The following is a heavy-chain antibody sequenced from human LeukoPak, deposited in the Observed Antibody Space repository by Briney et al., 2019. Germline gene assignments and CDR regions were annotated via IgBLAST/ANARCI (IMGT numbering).Heavy chain of an antibody. CDR2: INQSGNI. CDR1: GGPFSGYY. CDR3: ARARGWTSGDDYYYGMDV. D-gene: IGHD4-17*01. V-gene: IGHV4-34*01. J-gene: IGHJ6*02. Sequence: PSETLSLTCVVYGGPFSGYYWSWIRQSPGKGLEWIGEINQSGNINYNPSLKSRVTISIDTSKNQFSLKVTSVTAGDTAVYYCARARGWTSGDDYYYGMDVWGQGTTGTVSS.